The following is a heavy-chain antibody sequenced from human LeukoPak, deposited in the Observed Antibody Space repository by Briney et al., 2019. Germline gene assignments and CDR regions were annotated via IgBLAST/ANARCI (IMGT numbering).Heavy chain of an antibody. Sequence: GGSLRLSCAASGFTFSDYYMSWIRQAPGKGLEWVSYISSSSSYTNYADSVKGRFTISRDNAKNSLYLQMNSLRAEDTAVYYCARRGATILNAFDIWGQGTMVTVSS. D-gene: IGHD5-12*01. CDR1: GFTFSDYY. J-gene: IGHJ3*02. CDR3: ARRGATILNAFDI. CDR2: ISSSSSYT. V-gene: IGHV3-11*03.